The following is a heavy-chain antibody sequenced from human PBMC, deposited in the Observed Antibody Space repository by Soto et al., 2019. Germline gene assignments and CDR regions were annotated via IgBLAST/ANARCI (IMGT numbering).Heavy chain of an antibody. D-gene: IGHD3-3*01. Sequence: NPGGSLRLSCAASGFTFSDYYMSWIRQAPGKGLEWVSYISSSGSTIYYADSVKGRFTISRDNAKNSLYLQMNSLRAEDTAVYYCAREYFDFWSGYHNPPDAFDTWGQGTMVTVSS. CDR1: GFTFSDYY. J-gene: IGHJ3*02. CDR3: AREYFDFWSGYHNPPDAFDT. CDR2: ISSSGSTI. V-gene: IGHV3-11*01.